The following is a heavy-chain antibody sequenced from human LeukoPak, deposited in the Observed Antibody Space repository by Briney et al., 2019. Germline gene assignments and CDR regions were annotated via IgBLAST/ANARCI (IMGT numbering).Heavy chain of an antibody. CDR1: GYTFTSYY. CDR2: INPSGGST. V-gene: IGHV1-46*01. D-gene: IGHD6-19*01. CDR3: ARERYSSGWYRGRVNWFDP. J-gene: IGHJ5*02. Sequence: GSVKVSCKASGYTFTSYYMHWVRQAPGQGLEWMGIINPSGGSTSYAQKFQGRVTMTRDTSTSTVYMELSSLRSEDTAVYYCARERYSSGWYRGRVNWFDPWGQGTLVTVSS.